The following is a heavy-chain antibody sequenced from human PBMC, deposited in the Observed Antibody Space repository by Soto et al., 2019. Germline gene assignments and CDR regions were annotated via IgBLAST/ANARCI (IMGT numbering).Heavy chain of an antibody. CDR1: GGSFSGYY. CDR3: ASVIGGDSVYYFDY. D-gene: IGHD2-21*02. J-gene: IGHJ4*02. CDR2: INHSGST. V-gene: IGHV4-34*01. Sequence: SETLSLTCAVYGGSFSGYYWSWIRQPPGKGLEWIGEINHSGSTNYNPSLKSRVTISVDTSKNQFSLNLRSLTAADSAMYYCASVIGGDSVYYFDYWGQGALVTVS.